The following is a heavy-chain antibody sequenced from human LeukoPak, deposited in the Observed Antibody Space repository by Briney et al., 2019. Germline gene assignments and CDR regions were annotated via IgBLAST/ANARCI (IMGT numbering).Heavy chain of an antibody. CDR3: ARRNRAYPYYFDY. CDR2: IYYSGFT. V-gene: IGHV4-59*12. D-gene: IGHD3-10*01. J-gene: IGHJ4*02. Sequence: PSETLSLTCTVSGVSISRYYWSWIRQPPGKGLEWIAYIYYSGFTNYNPSLKSRVTISVDSSKNQFSLKLSSVTAADTAVYYCARRNRAYPYYFDYWGQGTLVTVSS. CDR1: GVSISRYY.